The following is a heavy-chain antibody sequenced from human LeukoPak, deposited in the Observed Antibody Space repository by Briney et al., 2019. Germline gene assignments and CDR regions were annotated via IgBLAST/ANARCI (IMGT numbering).Heavy chain of an antibody. CDR3: ARPLAAAGRYNWFDP. CDR1: GCSISSSSYY. D-gene: IGHD6-13*01. Sequence: PSETLSLTCTVSGCSISSSSYYWGWIRQPPGKGLEWIGSIYYSGSTYYNPSLKSRVTISVDTSKNQFSLKLSSVTAADTAVYYCARPLAAAGRYNWFDPWGQGTLVTVSS. J-gene: IGHJ5*02. CDR2: IYYSGST. V-gene: IGHV4-39*01.